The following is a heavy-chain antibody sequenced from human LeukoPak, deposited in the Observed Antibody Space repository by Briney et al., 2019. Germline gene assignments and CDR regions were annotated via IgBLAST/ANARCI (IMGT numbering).Heavy chain of an antibody. J-gene: IGHJ6*02. CDR1: GYTFTSYG. Sequence: ASVQVSCKASGYTFTSYGISWVRQAPGQGLEWMGWISAYNGNTNYAQKLQGRVTMTTDTSTSTAYMELRSLRSDDTAVYYCARDLDIVVVPAAIRWGDYYYGMDVWGQGTTVTVSS. CDR2: ISAYNGNT. CDR3: ARDLDIVVVPAAIRWGDYYYGMDV. D-gene: IGHD2-2*02. V-gene: IGHV1-18*01.